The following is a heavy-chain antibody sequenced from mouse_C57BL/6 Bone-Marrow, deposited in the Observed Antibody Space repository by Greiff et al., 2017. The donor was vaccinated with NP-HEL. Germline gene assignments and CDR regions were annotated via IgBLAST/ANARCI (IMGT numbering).Heavy chain of an antibody. CDR1: GFSFTSYG. Sequence: QVQLQQSGPGLVQPSQCLSITCTASGFSFTSYGVHWVRQSPGKGLEWLGVIWSGGSTAYNAAFMSRLSITKDNSKGQVFFKMNSLQADDTAIYDGAKNRRSRGYWAYWGQGTLVTVSA. D-gene: IGHD3-1*01. CDR3: AKNRRSRGYWAY. CDR2: IWSGGST. V-gene: IGHV2-5*01. J-gene: IGHJ3*01.